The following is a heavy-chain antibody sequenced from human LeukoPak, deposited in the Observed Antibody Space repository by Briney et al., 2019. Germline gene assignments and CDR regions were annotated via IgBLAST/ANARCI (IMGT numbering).Heavy chain of an antibody. Sequence: KPSETLSLTCTVSGDSISSYYWSWIRQPAGKGLEWIGRIFTSGSTNYNPSPKSRVTMSVDTSKNQFSLKLTSVTAADTAVYYCARIGDSSSSGLDYWGQGTLVTVSS. CDR1: GDSISSYY. CDR2: IFTSGST. D-gene: IGHD6-6*01. J-gene: IGHJ4*02. CDR3: ARIGDSSSSGLDY. V-gene: IGHV4-4*07.